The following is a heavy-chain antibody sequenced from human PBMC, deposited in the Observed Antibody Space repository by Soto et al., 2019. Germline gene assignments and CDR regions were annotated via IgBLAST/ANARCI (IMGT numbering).Heavy chain of an antibody. CDR3: ARDARVYNPPYFDY. CDR2: INPSGGST. J-gene: IGHJ4*02. V-gene: IGHV1-46*01. D-gene: IGHD3-10*01. Sequence: ASVKVSCKASGGTFSSYAISWVRQAPGQGLEWMGIINPSGGSTSYAQKFQGRVTMTRDTSTSTVYMELSSLRSEDTAVYYCARDARVYNPPYFDYWGQGTLVTVSS. CDR1: GGTFSSYA.